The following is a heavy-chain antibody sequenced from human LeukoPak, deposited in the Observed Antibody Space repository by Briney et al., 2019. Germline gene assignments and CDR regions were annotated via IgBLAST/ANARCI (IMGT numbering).Heavy chain of an antibody. CDR1: GGSLSSYY. V-gene: IGHV4-4*07. Sequence: PSETLSLTCTISGGSLSSYYWSWIRQPAGKGLERIGRIYTSGSTNYNPSLKSRVTMSVDTSKNQFSLKLSSVTAADTAVYYCARGTYCSSTTCYTFDYWGQGTLVTVSS. CDR2: IYTSGST. CDR3: ARGTYCSSTTCYTFDY. J-gene: IGHJ4*02. D-gene: IGHD2-2*02.